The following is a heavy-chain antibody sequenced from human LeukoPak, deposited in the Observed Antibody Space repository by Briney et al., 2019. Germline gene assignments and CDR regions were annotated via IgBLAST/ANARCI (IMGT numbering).Heavy chain of an antibody. V-gene: IGHV1-24*01. D-gene: IGHD4-17*01. J-gene: IGHJ2*01. CDR3: ATGFRTLRYWYFDL. Sequence: ASVKVSCKVSGYTLTELSMHWVRQAPGKGLEWMGGFDPEDGETIYAQKFQGRVTMTEDTSTDTAYMELSSLRSEDTAVYYCATGFRTLRYWYFDLWGRGTLVTVSS. CDR1: GYTLTELS. CDR2: FDPEDGET.